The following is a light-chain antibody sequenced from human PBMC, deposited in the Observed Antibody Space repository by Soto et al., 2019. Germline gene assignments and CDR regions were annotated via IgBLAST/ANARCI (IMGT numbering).Light chain of an antibody. Sequence: QSALTQPASVSGSPGQSITISCTGTSSDVGGYNYVSWYQQHPGKAPKLMIYDVSNRPSGVSNRLSGSKSGNTASLTIPGLQAEDEADYYCSSYTSSSTSYVFGTGTKVTVL. J-gene: IGLJ1*01. CDR1: SSDVGGYNY. V-gene: IGLV2-14*01. CDR2: DVS. CDR3: SSYTSSSTSYV.